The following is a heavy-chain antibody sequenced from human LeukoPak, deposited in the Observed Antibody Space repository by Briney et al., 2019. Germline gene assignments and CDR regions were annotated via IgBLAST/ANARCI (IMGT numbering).Heavy chain of an antibody. CDR2: IIPILGIA. J-gene: IGHJ3*02. Sequence: GASVKVSCKASGGTFSSYAISWVRQAPGQGLEWMGRIIPILGIANYAQKFQGRVTITADKSTSTAYMELSSLRAEDTAVYYCARAYFLVTDYYGSGSQPVDDAFDIWGQGTMVTVSS. CDR1: GGTFSSYA. D-gene: IGHD3-10*01. V-gene: IGHV1-69*04. CDR3: ARAYFLVTDYYGSGSQPVDDAFDI.